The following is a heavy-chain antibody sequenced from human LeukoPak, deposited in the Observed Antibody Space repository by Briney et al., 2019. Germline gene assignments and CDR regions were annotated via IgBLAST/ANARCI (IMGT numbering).Heavy chain of an antibody. CDR2: IWYDGSNK. CDR3: ARDLLLGSGSYYILRGFDY. CDR1: GFTFSSYG. J-gene: IGHJ4*02. Sequence: GGSLRLSCAASGFTFSSYGMHWVRQAPGKGLEWVAVIWYDGSNKYYADSVKGRFTISRDNSKNTLYLQMNSLRAEDTAVYYCARDLLLGSGSYYILRGFDYWGQGTLVTVSS. D-gene: IGHD1-26*01. V-gene: IGHV3-33*01.